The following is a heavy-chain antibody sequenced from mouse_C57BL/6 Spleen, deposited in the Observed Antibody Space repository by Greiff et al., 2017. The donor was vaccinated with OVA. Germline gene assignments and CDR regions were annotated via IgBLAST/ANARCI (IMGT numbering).Heavy chain of an antibody. CDR3: ARDYGSSKVFDY. CDR2: INPYNGGT. D-gene: IGHD1-1*01. J-gene: IGHJ2*01. V-gene: IGHV1-19*01. CDR1: GYTFTDYY. Sequence: VQLKESGPVLVKPGASVKMSCKASGYTFTDYYMNWVKQSHGKSLEWIGVINPYNGGTSYNQKFKGKATLTVDKSSSTAYMELNSLTSEDSAVYYCARDYGSSKVFDYWGQGTTLTVSS.